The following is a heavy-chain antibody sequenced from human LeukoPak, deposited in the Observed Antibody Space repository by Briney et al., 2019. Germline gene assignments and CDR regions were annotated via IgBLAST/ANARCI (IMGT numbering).Heavy chain of an antibody. CDR1: GFTFSRYG. CDR3: ARDSNPYYYMDV. Sequence: PGGSLRLSCAASGFTFSRYGMHWVRQAPGKGLEWAAFIRYDGSNKNYVDSVKGRFTISRDNSKNTLYLQMNSLRAEDTAVYYCARDSNPYYYMDVWGKGTTVTISS. J-gene: IGHJ6*03. CDR2: IRYDGSNK. D-gene: IGHD1-14*01. V-gene: IGHV3-30*02.